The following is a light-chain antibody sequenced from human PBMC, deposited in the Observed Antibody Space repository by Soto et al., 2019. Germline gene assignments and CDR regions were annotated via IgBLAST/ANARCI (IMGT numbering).Light chain of an antibody. J-gene: IGKJ3*01. CDR3: QQYGSTLFT. V-gene: IGKV3-20*01. Sequence: EIVLTQSPGTLSLSPGERATLSCRASQSVTSNYLAWYQQKPGQAPRLLIYGASRRATGIPDRFSGSGSGTEFTLTIGRLEPEDFAVYYCQQYGSTLFTFGPGTTVDIK. CDR1: QSVTSNY. CDR2: GAS.